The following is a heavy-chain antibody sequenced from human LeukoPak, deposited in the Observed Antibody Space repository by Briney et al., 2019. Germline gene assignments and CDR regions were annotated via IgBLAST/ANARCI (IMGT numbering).Heavy chain of an antibody. CDR3: ATDTNSGSSDYYYGMDV. D-gene: IGHD1-26*01. Sequence: GGSLRLSCAASGFTVSSNYMTWVRQAPGKGLEWVSVIYSGGSAYYADSVKGRFTISRDTSNNTLYLQTNSLRAEDTAVYYCATDTNSGSSDYYYGMDVWGQGTTVTVSS. V-gene: IGHV3-66*01. CDR1: GFTVSSNY. J-gene: IGHJ6*02. CDR2: IYSGGSA.